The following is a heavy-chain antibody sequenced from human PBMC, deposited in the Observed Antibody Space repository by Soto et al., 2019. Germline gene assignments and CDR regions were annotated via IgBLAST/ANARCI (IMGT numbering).Heavy chain of an antibody. CDR3: AREESLELQIGYYYYGMDV. CDR2: IIPIFGTA. V-gene: IGHV1-69*13. Sequence: SVKVSCKASGGTFSSYAISWVRQAPGQGLEWMGGIIPIFGTANYAQKFQGRVTITADESTSTAYMELSSLRSEDTAVYYCAREESLELQIGYYYYGMDVWGQGTTVTV. J-gene: IGHJ6*02. D-gene: IGHD1-7*01. CDR1: GGTFSSYA.